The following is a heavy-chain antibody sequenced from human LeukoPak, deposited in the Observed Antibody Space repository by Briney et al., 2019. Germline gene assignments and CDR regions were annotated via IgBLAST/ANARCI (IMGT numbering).Heavy chain of an antibody. CDR2: ISAYNGNT. Sequence: ASVKVSCKASGYTFTSYGISWVRQAPGQGLEWMGWISAYNGNTNYAQKLQGRVTMTTDTSTSTAYMELRSLRSDDTAVYYCAREKYYYGSGSYPDGNWFDPWGQGTLVTVSS. J-gene: IGHJ5*02. V-gene: IGHV1-18*01. CDR1: GYTFTSYG. CDR3: AREKYYYGSGSYPDGNWFDP. D-gene: IGHD3-10*01.